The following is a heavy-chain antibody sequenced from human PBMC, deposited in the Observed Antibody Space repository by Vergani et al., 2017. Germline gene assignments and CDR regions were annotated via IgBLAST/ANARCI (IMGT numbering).Heavy chain of an antibody. CDR2: INHSGST. J-gene: IGHJ5*02. V-gene: IGHV4-34*01. CDR3: ARGIEKLLWFGESRRDWFDP. Sequence: QVQLQQWGAGLLKPSETLSLTCAVYGGSFSGYYWSWIRQPPGKGLEWSGEINHSGSTNYNPSLKSRVTISVDTSKNQFSLKLSSVTAADTAVYYCARGIEKLLWFGESRRDWFDPWGQGTLVTVSS. CDR1: GGSFSGYY. D-gene: IGHD3-10*01.